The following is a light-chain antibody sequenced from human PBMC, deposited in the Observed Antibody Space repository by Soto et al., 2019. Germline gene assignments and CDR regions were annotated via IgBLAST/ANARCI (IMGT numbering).Light chain of an antibody. V-gene: IGKV3-15*01. J-gene: IGKJ2*01. CDR2: GAS. CDR3: QQYNNWPAYT. Sequence: VMTQSPATLSVSPGERATLSSGPSQSVRRSLAWYQQKPGQAPRLFIYGASTRATGIPVRFSGSGSGTEFTLTISSLQSEDFAVYYCQQYNNWPAYTFGQGTKLEIK. CDR1: QSVRRS.